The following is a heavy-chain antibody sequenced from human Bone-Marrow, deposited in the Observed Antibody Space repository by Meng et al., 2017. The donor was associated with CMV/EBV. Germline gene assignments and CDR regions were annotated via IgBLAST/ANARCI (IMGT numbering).Heavy chain of an antibody. CDR3: ASTSNLGY. Sequence: ASVKVSCKASGYTFTDYRMHWVRQTAGQRFEWLGWISPNNAATEYAQKFQGRVTMTRDTSISTAYLELSRLRSDDTAVYYCASTSNLGYCGQGTLVTVSS. D-gene: IGHD3-16*01. CDR1: GYTFTDYR. V-gene: IGHV1-2*02. CDR2: ISPNNAAT. J-gene: IGHJ4*02.